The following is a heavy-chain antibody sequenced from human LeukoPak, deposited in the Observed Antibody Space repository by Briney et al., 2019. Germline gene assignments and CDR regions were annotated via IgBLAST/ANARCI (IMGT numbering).Heavy chain of an antibody. D-gene: IGHD1-26*01. J-gene: IGHJ1*01. Sequence: GGSLRLSCAASGFTFSSYAMSWVRQAPGKGLEWVSAISGSGGSTYYADSVKGRFTISRDNSKNTLYLQMNSLKTEDTAVYYCTTELVGATPEYFQHWGQGTLVTVSS. CDR3: TTELVGATPEYFQH. CDR2: ISGSGGST. CDR1: GFTFSSYA. V-gene: IGHV3-23*01.